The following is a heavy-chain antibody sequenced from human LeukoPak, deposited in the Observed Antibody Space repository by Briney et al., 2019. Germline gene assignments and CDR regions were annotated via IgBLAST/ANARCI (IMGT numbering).Heavy chain of an antibody. CDR2: ISGSGGST. D-gene: IGHD3-10*01. J-gene: IGHJ3*02. CDR1: GFTFSGYA. CDR3: AKVGRGSSDAFDI. V-gene: IGHV3-23*01. Sequence: PGGSLRLSCAASGFTFSGYAMSWVRQAPGKGLEWVLAISGSGGSTYYADSVKGRFTISRDNSKNTLYLQMNSLRAEDTAVYYCAKVGRGSSDAFDIWGQGTMVTVSS.